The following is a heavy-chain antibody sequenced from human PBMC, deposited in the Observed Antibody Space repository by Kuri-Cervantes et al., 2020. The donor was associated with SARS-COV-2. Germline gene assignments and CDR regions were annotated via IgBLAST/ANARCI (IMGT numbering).Heavy chain of an antibody. CDR2: ISYSGRT. Sequence: LRLSCTVSGGSISASTYYWGWIRQPPGKGLEWIGGISYSGRTYYNPSLKSRVTISVDTSRNQFSLELSSVTAADTAVYYCARLIYYDNSGYYPSWFDPWGQGILVTVSS. V-gene: IGHV4-39*01. J-gene: IGHJ5*02. CDR1: GGSISASTYY. D-gene: IGHD3-22*01. CDR3: ARLIYYDNSGYYPSWFDP.